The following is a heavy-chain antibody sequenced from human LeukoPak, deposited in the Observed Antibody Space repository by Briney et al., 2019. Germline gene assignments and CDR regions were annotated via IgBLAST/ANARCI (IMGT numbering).Heavy chain of an antibody. V-gene: IGHV3-7*03. CDR1: GLTFSKYW. Sequence: GGSLRLSCAASGLTFSKYWMSWVRQAPGKGLEWVANIKEDGSEKDYVDSVKGRFTISRDNGKNSLYLQMNSLRTEDTAVYYCAKDPGQWLVRGSAMDYWGQGTLVTVSS. D-gene: IGHD6-19*01. J-gene: IGHJ4*02. CDR3: AKDPGQWLVRGSAMDY. CDR2: IKEDGSEK.